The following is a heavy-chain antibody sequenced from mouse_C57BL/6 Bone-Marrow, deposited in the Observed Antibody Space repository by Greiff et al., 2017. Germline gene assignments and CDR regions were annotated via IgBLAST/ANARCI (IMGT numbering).Heavy chain of an antibody. CDR2: IRNKANGYTT. V-gene: IGHV7-3*01. CDR1: GFTFTDYY. J-gene: IGHJ1*03. Sequence: EVNVVASGGGLVQPGGSLSLSCAASGFTFTDYYMSWVRQPPGKALEWLGFIRNKANGYTTEYSASVKGRFTISRDNAQSILYLQMNALRAEDSATYYCARCIRQKWFIDDWCTGTTVTVSS. D-gene: IGHD6-1*01. CDR3: ARCIRQKWFIDD.